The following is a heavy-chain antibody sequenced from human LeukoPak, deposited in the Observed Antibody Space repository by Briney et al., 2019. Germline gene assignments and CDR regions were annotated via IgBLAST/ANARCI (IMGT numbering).Heavy chain of an antibody. Sequence: PGGSLRLSCAASGFTFSSYGMHWVRQAPGKGLVWVSRINSDGSSTSYADSVKGRFTISRDNAKNTLYLQTSSLRAEDTALYYCARRNGHAFDIWGQGTMVTVSS. D-gene: IGHD2-8*01. CDR3: ARRNGHAFDI. V-gene: IGHV3-74*01. CDR2: INSDGSST. CDR1: GFTFSSYG. J-gene: IGHJ3*02.